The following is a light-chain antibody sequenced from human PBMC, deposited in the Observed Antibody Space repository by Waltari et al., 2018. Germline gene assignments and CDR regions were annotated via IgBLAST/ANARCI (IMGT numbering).Light chain of an antibody. J-gene: IGKJ4*01. Sequence: EVVMTQSPATLSVSPGESATLSCGAIQSVGGDLAWYQQKPGQAPRLLIYGTITRPTGVSARFSGSGSGTEFTLTISRLQSEDFAVYYCQQYNNWPLTFGGGTKVEI. V-gene: IGKV3-15*01. CDR1: QSVGGD. CDR3: QQYNNWPLT. CDR2: GTI.